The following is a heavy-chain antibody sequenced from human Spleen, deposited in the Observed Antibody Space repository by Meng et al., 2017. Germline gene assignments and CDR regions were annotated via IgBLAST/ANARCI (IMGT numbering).Heavy chain of an antibody. D-gene: IGHD3-3*01. CDR2: IWYDGSNK. CDR3: ASFFGVVSVDY. Sequence: GFFVSRYAMHWVRQAPGKGLEWVAVIWYDGSNKYYADSVKGRFTISRDNSKNTLYLQMNSLRAEDTAVYYCASFFGVVSVDYWGQGTLVTVSS. CDR1: GFFVSRYA. V-gene: IGHV3-33*01. J-gene: IGHJ4*02.